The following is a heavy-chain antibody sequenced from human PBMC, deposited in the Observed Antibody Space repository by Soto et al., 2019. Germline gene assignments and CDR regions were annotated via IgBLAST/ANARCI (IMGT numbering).Heavy chain of an antibody. J-gene: IGHJ6*02. CDR2: FDPEDGET. CDR1: GYTLTGLS. D-gene: IGHD5-18*01. CDR3: KAQYTRRPRSYYYYGMDV. V-gene: IGHV1-24*01. Sequence: ASVKVSCKVSGYTLTGLSMHWVRQAPVKGLEWMGGFDPEDGETIYAQKFQGRVTMTEDTSTDTAYMELSSLRSEDTAVYYCKAQYTRRPRSYYYYGMDVWGQGTTVTVSS.